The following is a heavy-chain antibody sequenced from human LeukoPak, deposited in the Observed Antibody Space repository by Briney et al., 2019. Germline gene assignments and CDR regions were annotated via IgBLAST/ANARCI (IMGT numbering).Heavy chain of an antibody. D-gene: IGHD6-19*01. J-gene: IGHJ4*02. CDR1: GFTFSTYG. Sequence: GGSLRLSCAASGFTFSTYGMHWVRQAPGKGLEWVAVISYDGSNKYYADSVKGRFTISRDNSKNTLYLQMNSLRAEDTAVYYCAKDPYSSGRNYFDYWGQGTLVTVSS. V-gene: IGHV3-30*18. CDR3: AKDPYSSGRNYFDY. CDR2: ISYDGSNK.